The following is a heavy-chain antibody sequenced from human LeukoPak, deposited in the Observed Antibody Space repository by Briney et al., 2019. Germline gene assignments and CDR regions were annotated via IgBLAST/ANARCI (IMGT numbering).Heavy chain of an antibody. CDR2: ISAYNGNT. J-gene: IGHJ6*03. D-gene: IGHD6-6*01. CDR1: GYTFTSYG. Sequence: ASVKVSRKASGYTFTSYGISWVRQAPGQGLEWMGWISAYNGNTNYAQKLQGRVTMTTDTSTSTAYMELRSLRSDDTAVYYCARRIAARAKHYYMDVWGKGTTDTVSS. V-gene: IGHV1-18*01. CDR3: ARRIAARAKHYYMDV.